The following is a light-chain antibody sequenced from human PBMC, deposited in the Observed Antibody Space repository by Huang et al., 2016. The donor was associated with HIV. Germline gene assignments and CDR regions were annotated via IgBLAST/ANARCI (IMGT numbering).Light chain of an antibody. Sequence: ELVLTQSPATLSVSPGERVTLFCRASQSVKSNLAWYQQKPGQAPRLLIYGASTRATGIPARCSGSGSGTEFTLTISSLQSEDFAVYYCHQYYHWPETFGQGTRVEIK. CDR3: HQYYHWPET. V-gene: IGKV3-15*01. CDR1: QSVKSN. J-gene: IGKJ1*01. CDR2: GAS.